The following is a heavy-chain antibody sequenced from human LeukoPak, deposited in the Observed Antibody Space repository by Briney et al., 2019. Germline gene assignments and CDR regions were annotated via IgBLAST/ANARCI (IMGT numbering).Heavy chain of an antibody. J-gene: IGHJ4*02. V-gene: IGHV3-23*01. Sequence: GGSLRLSCAASGFTFSSYAMSWVRQAPGKGLEWVSAISGSGGSTYYADSVKGRFTISRDNSKSTLYLLMNSLRDEDTAVYYCAKRFQGFGYNSNWPEDQYFDYWGQGILVTVSS. CDR3: AKRFQGFGYNSNWPEDQYFDY. CDR1: GFTFSSYA. D-gene: IGHD6-13*01. CDR2: ISGSGGST.